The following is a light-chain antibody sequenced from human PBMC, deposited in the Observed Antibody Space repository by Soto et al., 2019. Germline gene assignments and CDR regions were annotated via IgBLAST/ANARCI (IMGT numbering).Light chain of an antibody. V-gene: IGKV3-20*01. J-gene: IGKJ1*01. Sequence: EIGLTQSPCTLSLSTGERGTLSCRASQTVSSNFLALYQQKPGQAPRLLIFDASTMATGIPDRFTGSGSGTDFTLTISRLEPEDFAVYYCQFYGDPSKTFGQGTKVDIK. CDR2: DAS. CDR3: QFYGDPSKT. CDR1: QTVSSNF.